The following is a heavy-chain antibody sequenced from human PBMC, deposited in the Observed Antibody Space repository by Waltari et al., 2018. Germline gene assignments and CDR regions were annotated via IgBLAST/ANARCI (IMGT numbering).Heavy chain of an antibody. CDR2: VYFSGIP. CDR3: ARDDLAARRLDY. D-gene: IGHD6-6*01. J-gene: IGHJ4*02. V-gene: IGHV4-39*07. CDR1: GDSISSGGYY. Sequence: QLQLQESGPGLVKPSETLSLTCTVSGDSISSGGYYWAWIRQPPGKGLEWIGSVYFSGIPYYNPSLKSRVTISVDTSKNQFSLKLTSVSAADTAVYYCARDDLAARRLDYWGQGTLVTVSS.